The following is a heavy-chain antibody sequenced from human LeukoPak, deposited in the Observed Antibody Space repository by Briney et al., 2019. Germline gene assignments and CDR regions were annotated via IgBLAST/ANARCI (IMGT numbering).Heavy chain of an antibody. D-gene: IGHD6-13*01. CDR3: ATDRAAAGTWRRKYYYYYGMDV. CDR1: GYTLTELS. CDR2: FDPEDGET. V-gene: IGHV1-24*01. Sequence: ASVKVSCKVSGYTLTELSMHWVRQAPGKGLEWMGGFDPEDGETIYAQKFQGRVTMSEDTSTDTAYMELSSLRSEDTAVYYCATDRAAAGTWRRKYYYYYGMDVWGQGTTVTVSS. J-gene: IGHJ6*02.